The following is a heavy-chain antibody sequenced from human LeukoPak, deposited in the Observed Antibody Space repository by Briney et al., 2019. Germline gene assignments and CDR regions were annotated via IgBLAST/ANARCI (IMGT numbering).Heavy chain of an antibody. D-gene: IGHD6-6*01. CDR1: GGSFSGYY. Sequence: SETLSLTCAVYGGSFSGYYWSWIRQPPGKGLEWIGEINHSGSTNYNPSLKSRVTISVDTSKNQFSLKLSSVTAADTAVYYCARGVRLSKLGRIAVRPVDVWGQGTTVTVSS. J-gene: IGHJ6*02. CDR2: INHSGST. V-gene: IGHV4-34*01. CDR3: ARGVRLSKLGRIAVRPVDV.